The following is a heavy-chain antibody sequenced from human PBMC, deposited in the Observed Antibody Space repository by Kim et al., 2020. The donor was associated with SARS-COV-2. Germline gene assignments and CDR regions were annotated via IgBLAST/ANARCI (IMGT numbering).Heavy chain of an antibody. J-gene: IGHJ4*02. V-gene: IGHV3-23*01. D-gene: IGHD6-19*01. CDR2: ISGSGGST. CDR1: GFTFSSYA. Sequence: GGSLRLSCAASGFTFSSYAMSWVRQAPGKGLEWVSAISGSGGSTYYADSVKGRFTISRDNSKNTLYLQMNSLRAEDTAVYYCAKDRERGSGRRWLGLSAQYYWGQGTLVTVSS. CDR3: AKDRERGSGRRWLGLSAQYY.